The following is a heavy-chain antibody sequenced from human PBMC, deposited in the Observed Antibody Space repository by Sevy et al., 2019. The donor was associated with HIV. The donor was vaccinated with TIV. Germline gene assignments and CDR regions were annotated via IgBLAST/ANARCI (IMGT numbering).Heavy chain of an antibody. CDR2: ISHDGNYK. CDR3: ARLFSCGGDCYYRDY. V-gene: IGHV3-30-3*01. CDR1: GFTFSNYD. Sequence: GGSLRLSCAASGFTFSNYDMNWVRQAPGKGLEWVAVISHDGNYKNYADSVKVRFTISRDDFKNTLYLQMSSLRPEDTAVYFCARLFSCGGDCYYRDYWGQGALVTVSS. J-gene: IGHJ4*02. D-gene: IGHD2-21*02.